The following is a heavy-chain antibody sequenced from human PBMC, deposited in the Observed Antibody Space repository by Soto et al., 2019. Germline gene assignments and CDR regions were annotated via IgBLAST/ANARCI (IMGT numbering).Heavy chain of an antibody. J-gene: IGHJ4*02. CDR2: ISYDGSNK. CDR3: ARDDRIVGGYSYGQGVPDY. V-gene: IGHV3-30-3*01. Sequence: QVQLVESGGGVVQPGRSLRLSCAASGFTFSSYAMHWVRQAPGKGLEWVAVISYDGSNKYYADSVKGRFTISRDNSKNTLYLQMNSLRAEDTAVYYCARDDRIVGGYSYGQGVPDYWGQGTLVTVSS. D-gene: IGHD5-18*01. CDR1: GFTFSSYA.